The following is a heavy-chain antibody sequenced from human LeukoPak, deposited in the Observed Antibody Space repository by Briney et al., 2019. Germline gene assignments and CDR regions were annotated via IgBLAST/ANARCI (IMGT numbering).Heavy chain of an antibody. CDR1: GFTFSNYG. CDR2: IWYDGSDK. V-gene: IGHV3-33*01. Sequence: PGRSLRLSCAASGFTFSNYGMHWVRQAPGKGLEWVAVIWYDGSDKYYADSVKGRFTISRDNAKNSLYLQMSSLRAEDTAVYYCARAGSYSYGVLFDYWGQGTLVTVSS. D-gene: IGHD5-18*01. J-gene: IGHJ4*02. CDR3: ARAGSYSYGVLFDY.